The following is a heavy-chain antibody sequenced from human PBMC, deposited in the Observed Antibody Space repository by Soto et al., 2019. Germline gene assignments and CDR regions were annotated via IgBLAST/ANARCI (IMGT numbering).Heavy chain of an antibody. J-gene: IGHJ4*02. CDR3: ARASATIAAAAIFDY. CDR1: GGAISSSKW. V-gene: IGHV4-4*02. CDR2: IYQSGST. Sequence: SETLSLTCAVSGGAISSSKWWSWVRQPPGKGLEWIGEIYQSGSTNYNPSLESRGRMSVDKSRNQFSLKLTSVSAADTAVYYCARASATIAAAAIFDYWGQGTLVTVSS. D-gene: IGHD6-13*01.